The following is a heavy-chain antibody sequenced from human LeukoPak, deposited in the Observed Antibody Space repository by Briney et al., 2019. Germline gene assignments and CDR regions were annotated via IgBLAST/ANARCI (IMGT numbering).Heavy chain of an antibody. D-gene: IGHD3-22*01. V-gene: IGHV3-30*18. CDR1: GFIFTSYG. Sequence: GGSLRLSCTASGFIFTSYGMHWVRQAPGKGLEWVAGISYDGSNKYYTDSVKGRFTISRDNSKNTLYLQMDSLSTEDTAVYYCAKELYDRNAYYCYDFWGQGSLVTVSS. CDR3: AKELYDRNAYYCYDF. CDR2: ISYDGSNK. J-gene: IGHJ4*02.